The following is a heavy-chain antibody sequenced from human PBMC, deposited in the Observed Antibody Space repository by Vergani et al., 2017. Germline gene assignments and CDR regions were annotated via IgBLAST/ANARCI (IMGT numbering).Heavy chain of an antibody. V-gene: IGHV3-23*01. D-gene: IGHD3-22*01. J-gene: IGHJ4*02. CDR3: AKDLSYDTTPYLQGGYDC. CDR2: ISGSGGST. CDR1: GFTFSSYA. Sequence: EVQLLESGGGLVQPGGSLRLSCAASGFTFSSYAMSWVRQAPGKGLEWVSAISGSGGSTYYADSVKGRFTISRDNSKNTLYLQMNSLRAEDTAVYYCAKDLSYDTTPYLQGGYDCWGQGTLVSVSS.